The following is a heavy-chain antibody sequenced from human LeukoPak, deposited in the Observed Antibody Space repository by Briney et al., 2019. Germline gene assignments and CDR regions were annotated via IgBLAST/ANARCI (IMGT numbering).Heavy chain of an antibody. J-gene: IGHJ3*02. CDR2: ISSSSSFI. CDR3: ARVAALNDAFDI. D-gene: IGHD6-13*01. CDR1: GFTFSSYS. V-gene: IGHV3-21*01. Sequence: GGSLRLSCAASGFTFSSYSMNWVRQAPGKGLEWVSSISSSSSFIYYADSVKGRFTISRDNAKKSLYMQMNSLRSEDTAVYYCARVAALNDAFDIWGQGTMVTVSS.